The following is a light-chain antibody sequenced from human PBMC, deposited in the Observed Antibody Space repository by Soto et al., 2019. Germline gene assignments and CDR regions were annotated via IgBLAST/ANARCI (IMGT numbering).Light chain of an antibody. V-gene: IGKV3-15*01. Sequence: EIVMTQSPATLSLSPGGRATISCRASQSVSSNLAWYQQKPGQAPRLLSDGASTRATGIPARLRGSGSGTEFTLTISSLQSEDFAVYYCQQQVTFGQGTKLEIK. J-gene: IGKJ2*01. CDR3: QQQVT. CDR2: GAS. CDR1: QSVSSN.